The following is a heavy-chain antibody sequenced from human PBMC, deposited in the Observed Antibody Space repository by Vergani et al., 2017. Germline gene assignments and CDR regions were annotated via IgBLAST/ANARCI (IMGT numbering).Heavy chain of an antibody. J-gene: IGHJ4*02. D-gene: IGHD3-3*01. CDR3: AKTIFGVVTIPYFDY. CDR2: ISYDGSNK. CDR1: GFTFSSYG. Sequence: QVQLVESGGGVVQPGRSLRLSCAASGFTFSSYGMHWVRQAPGKGLEWVAVISYDGSNKYYADSVKGRFTISRDNSKNTLYLQMNSLGAEDTAVYYCAKTIFGVVTIPYFDYWGQGTLVTVSS. V-gene: IGHV3-30*18.